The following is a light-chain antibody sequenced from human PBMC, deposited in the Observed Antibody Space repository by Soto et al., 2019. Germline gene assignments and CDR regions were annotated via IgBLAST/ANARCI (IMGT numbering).Light chain of an antibody. J-gene: IGKJ1*01. CDR1: QSISSW. V-gene: IGKV1-5*01. Sequence: DIQMTQSPSTLSASVGDRVTITCRASQSISSWLAWYQQKQGKAPQLLIYDASSLESGVPSRFRGSGSGTEFTLTISSLQPDDFATYYCQQYNSYSPTFGQGTKVAIK. CDR2: DAS. CDR3: QQYNSYSPT.